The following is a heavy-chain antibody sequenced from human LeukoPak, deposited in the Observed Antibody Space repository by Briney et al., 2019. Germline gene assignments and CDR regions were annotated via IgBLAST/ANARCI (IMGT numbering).Heavy chain of an antibody. CDR2: IHYSGST. Sequence: PSETLSLTCTVSGGSISDYYWSWIRQAPGKGLEWIGDIHYSGSTNYNPSLKSRVTISVDTSKNQFSLKLSSVTAADTAVYSCARRVTMVRGVIPYDAFDIWGQGTMVTVSS. D-gene: IGHD3-10*01. V-gene: IGHV4-59*08. CDR1: GGSISDYY. J-gene: IGHJ3*02. CDR3: ARRVTMVRGVIPYDAFDI.